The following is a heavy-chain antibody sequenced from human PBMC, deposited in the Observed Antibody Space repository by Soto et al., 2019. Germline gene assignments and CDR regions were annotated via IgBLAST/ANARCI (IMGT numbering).Heavy chain of an antibody. Sequence: GGSLRLSFAAYGLGFSRYVMGSVRQAPGKGLEWISSISISARNTYYADSVKGRFTISRDNSQDTLYLQMNALRAEDTAFYYCAKKDLMRGQQWGQGT. V-gene: IGHV3-23*05. CDR3: AKKDLMRGQQ. CDR1: GLGFSRYV. CDR2: ISISARNT. J-gene: IGHJ4*02.